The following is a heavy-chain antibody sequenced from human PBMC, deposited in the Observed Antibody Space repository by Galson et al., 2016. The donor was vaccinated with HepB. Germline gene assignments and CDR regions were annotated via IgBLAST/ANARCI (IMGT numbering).Heavy chain of an antibody. CDR1: GGSMRGYY. D-gene: IGHD4-11*01. Sequence: ETLSLTCTVSGGSMRGYYWSWVCQSPGKGLEWIGYIYYSGATSYKPSLKSRVAISVDTSKNRFSLSLTDVTAADTAFYYCARTDDYSTTRGFFDYWGQGTLVTVSS. V-gene: IGHV4-59*01. CDR3: ARTDDYSTTRGFFDY. J-gene: IGHJ4*02. CDR2: IYYSGAT.